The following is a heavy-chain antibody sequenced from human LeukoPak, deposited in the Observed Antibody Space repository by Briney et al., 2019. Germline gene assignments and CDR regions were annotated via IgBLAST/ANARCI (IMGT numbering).Heavy chain of an antibody. CDR1: GFTFTTYT. J-gene: IGHJ4*02. CDR3: ARGTYYYGSGSYRIGVY. CDR2: ISSDGSNK. Sequence: PGGSLRLSCAASGFTFTTYTMHWVRQAPGKGLEWVAVISSDGSNKYYADSVKGRFTISRDKSKNTLYLQMNSLRPDDTAVYYCARGTYYYGSGSYRIGVYWGQGTLVTVSS. V-gene: IGHV3-30*04. D-gene: IGHD3-10*01.